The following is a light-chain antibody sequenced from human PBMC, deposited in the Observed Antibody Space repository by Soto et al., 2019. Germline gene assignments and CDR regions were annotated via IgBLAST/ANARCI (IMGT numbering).Light chain of an antibody. CDR1: PSVSSY. J-gene: IGKJ2*01. CDR2: DAS. V-gene: IGKV3-11*01. CDR3: QQRSNWPPMYT. Sequence: EIVLTQSPATLSLSPGERATLSCRDSPSVSSYLAWYQQKPGQAPRLLIYDASNRATGIPARFSGSGSGTDFTLTISSLEPEDFAVYYCQQRSNWPPMYTFGPGTKLEIK.